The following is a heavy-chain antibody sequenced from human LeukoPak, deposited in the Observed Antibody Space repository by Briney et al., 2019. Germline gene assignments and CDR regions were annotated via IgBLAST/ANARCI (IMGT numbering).Heavy chain of an antibody. Sequence: ASVKVSCKASGYNFANYGMSWVRQAPGQGLEWMGWVSVYKGNTQYAQKFQDRVTMTTDTSTSTAYMELRSLRSDDTAVYYCARAPYSSGWYGYYYYYMDVWGKGTTVTVSS. CDR1: GYNFANYG. V-gene: IGHV1-18*01. CDR2: VSVYKGNT. D-gene: IGHD6-13*01. J-gene: IGHJ6*03. CDR3: ARAPYSSGWYGYYYYYMDV.